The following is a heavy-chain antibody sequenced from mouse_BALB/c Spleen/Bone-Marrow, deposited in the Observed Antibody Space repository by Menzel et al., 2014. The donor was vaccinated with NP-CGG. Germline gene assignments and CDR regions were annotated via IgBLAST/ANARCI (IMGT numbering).Heavy chain of an antibody. V-gene: IGHV1-7*01. CDR3: GRDDYDY. CDR2: IYPSTGYT. J-gene: IGHJ3*01. D-gene: IGHD2-4*01. Sequence: VQLQQSGAELAKPGASVKMSCKASGYTFXSYWMHWVKQRPGQGLEWIGYIYPSTGYTEHNQKFKDKAIMTADKSSSTAYMQLSSLTSEDSAVYYCGRDDYDYWGQGTLVTVSA. CDR1: GYTFXSYW.